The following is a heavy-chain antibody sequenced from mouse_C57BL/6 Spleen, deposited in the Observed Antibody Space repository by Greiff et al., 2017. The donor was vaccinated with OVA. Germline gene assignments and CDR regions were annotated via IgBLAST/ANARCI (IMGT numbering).Heavy chain of an antibody. CDR3: ARDGSSYGGSYWYFDV. CDR1: GYSITSGYY. Sequence: ESGPGLVKPSQSLSLTCSVTGYSITSGYYWNWIRQFPGNKLEWMGYISYDGSNNYNPSLKNRISITRDTSKNQFFLKLNSVTTEDTATYYCARDGSSYGGSYWYFDVWGTGTTVTVSS. D-gene: IGHD1-1*01. V-gene: IGHV3-6*01. CDR2: ISYDGSN. J-gene: IGHJ1*03.